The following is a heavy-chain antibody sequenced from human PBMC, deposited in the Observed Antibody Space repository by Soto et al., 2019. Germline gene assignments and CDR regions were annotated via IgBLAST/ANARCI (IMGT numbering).Heavy chain of an antibody. CDR3: ARRYYDFWSGYYTSEAGYYYGMDV. CDR2: IIPIFGTA. Sequence: QVQLVQSGAEVKKPGSSVKVSCKASGGTFSSYAISWVRQAPGQGLEWMGGIIPIFGTANYAQKFQGRVTIPADESTSTAYMELSSLRSEDTAVYYCARRYYDFWSGYYTSEAGYYYGMDVWGQGTTVTVSS. V-gene: IGHV1-69*12. CDR1: GGTFSSYA. J-gene: IGHJ6*02. D-gene: IGHD3-3*01.